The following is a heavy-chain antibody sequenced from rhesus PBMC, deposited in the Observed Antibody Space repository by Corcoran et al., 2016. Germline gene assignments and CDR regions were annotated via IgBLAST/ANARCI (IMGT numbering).Heavy chain of an antibody. CDR1: GGSISSSNW. J-gene: IGHJ4*01. CDR2: ISGSSGST. Sequence: QVQLQESGPGLVKPSETLSLTCAVSGGSISSSNWWSWIRQPQGKGLDWIGYISGSSGSTYYNPSLKSRVTISTDTSKNHFSLKLGSVTAADTAVYYCARRRVGATFDYWGQGVLVTVSS. V-gene: IGHV4-65*01. D-gene: IGHD1-44*02. CDR3: ARRRVGATFDY.